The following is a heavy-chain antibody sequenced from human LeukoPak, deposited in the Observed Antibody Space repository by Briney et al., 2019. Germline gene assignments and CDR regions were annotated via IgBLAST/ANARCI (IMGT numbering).Heavy chain of an antibody. CDR1: GGSLSAYY. Sequence: SETLSLTCAVYGGSLSAYYWSWIRQPPGKGLEWIGEINHSGSTNYNPSLKSRVTISVDTSKNQFSLKLSSVAAADTAVYYCAGNDSSGSVDYWGQGTLVTASS. CDR3: AGNDSSGSVDY. D-gene: IGHD3-22*01. CDR2: INHSGST. J-gene: IGHJ4*02. V-gene: IGHV4-34*01.